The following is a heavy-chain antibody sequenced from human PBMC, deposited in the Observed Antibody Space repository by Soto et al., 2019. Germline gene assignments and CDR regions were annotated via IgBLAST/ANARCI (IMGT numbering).Heavy chain of an antibody. V-gene: IGHV4-39*01. D-gene: IGHD6-13*01. CDR3: RRSSRYSTDV. J-gene: IGHJ6*02. CDR1: GDSIRSSSY. Sequence: QLQLQESGPGLVKPSETLSLTCTVSGDSIRSSSYWGWIRQPPGKGLEWIGSIYSTGNTYYNPSLNRQFTISVDTSKIQFSLNVISVTAADTAVYYCRRSSRYSTDVWGQGTTVTVSS. CDR2: IYSTGNT.